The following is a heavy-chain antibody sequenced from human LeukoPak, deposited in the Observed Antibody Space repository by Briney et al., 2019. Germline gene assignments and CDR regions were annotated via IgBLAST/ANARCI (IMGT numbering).Heavy chain of an antibody. J-gene: IGHJ4*02. Sequence: QPGRSLRLSCAASGFTFSRYGMHGVRQAPGKGLEWVAVISSDGSNKYYADSVKGRFTISRDNSKTTLYLQMNSLKDEDTAVYYCAKFGYCSSTSCPGDYWGQGNLVTVSS. D-gene: IGHD2-2*03. V-gene: IGHV3-30*18. CDR2: ISSDGSNK. CDR3: AKFGYCSSTSCPGDY. CDR1: GFTFSRYG.